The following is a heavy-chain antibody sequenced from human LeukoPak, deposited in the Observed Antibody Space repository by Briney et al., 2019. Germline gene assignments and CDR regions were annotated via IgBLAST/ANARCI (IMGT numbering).Heavy chain of an antibody. D-gene: IGHD2-21*02. CDR1: GFTFSYHW. CDR2: INSDGSTT. V-gene: IGHV3-74*01. J-gene: IGHJ3*02. Sequence: GGSLRLSCAASGFTFSYHWMHWVRQAPGKGLVWVSRINSDGSTTSYADPVKGRFTISRDNAKNTLSLQMNTLRAEDAAVYYCAGMVTTPSAFDIWGQGTMVTVSS. CDR3: AGMVTTPSAFDI.